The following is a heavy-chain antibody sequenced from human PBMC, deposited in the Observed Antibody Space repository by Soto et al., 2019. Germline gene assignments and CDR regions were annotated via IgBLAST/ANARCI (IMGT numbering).Heavy chain of an antibody. CDR1: GGSVSSGSHY. Sequence: SETLSLTCTVSGGSVSSGSHYWNWIRQPPGKGLEWIGCIYYTGSTNYHPSLKSRVSISVDTSENQFSLKLRSVTAADTAIYYCARDSSITYYYGMDVWGQGTTVTVSS. J-gene: IGHJ6*02. D-gene: IGHD3-16*01. V-gene: IGHV4-61*01. CDR3: ARDSSITYYYGMDV. CDR2: IYYTGST.